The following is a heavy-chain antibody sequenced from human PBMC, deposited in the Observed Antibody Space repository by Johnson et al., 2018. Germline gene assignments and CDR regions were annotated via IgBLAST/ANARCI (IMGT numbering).Heavy chain of an antibody. CDR2: ISWNSIRE. Sequence: VQLVQSGGGSVQPGRSLRLSCTASGFAFDDSAMHWVRQAPGKGLEWVAGISWNSIREDYADSVKGRFTISRDNDKNYLYLQMNSLRPDDTALYYCTKDAGWKVGVDIWGQGTMVTVSS. D-gene: IGHD1-1*01. CDR3: TKDAGWKVGVDI. CDR1: GFAFDDSA. V-gene: IGHV3-9*01. J-gene: IGHJ3*02.